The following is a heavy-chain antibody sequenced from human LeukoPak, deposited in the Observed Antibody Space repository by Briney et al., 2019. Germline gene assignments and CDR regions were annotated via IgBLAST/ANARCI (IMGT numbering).Heavy chain of an antibody. CDR2: IPGITYSS. CDR1: GFIFSSFG. CDR3: AKDQLNRFCSGGSCSITHDY. Sequence: PGGSLRLSWAAAGFIFSSFGMSWGRRAAGEGEDLTSGIPGITYSSYYADSVRGLFIIFRDNSKTTLYLQMNSLRADDTAVYHCAKDQLNRFCSGGSCSITHDYWGQGTLVTVSS. V-gene: IGHV3-23*01. J-gene: IGHJ4*02. D-gene: IGHD2-15*01.